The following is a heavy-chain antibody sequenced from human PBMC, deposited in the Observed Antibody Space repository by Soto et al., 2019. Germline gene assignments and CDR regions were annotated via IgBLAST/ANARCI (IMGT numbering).Heavy chain of an antibody. Sequence: SETLSLTCAVYGGSFSGYYWSWIRQPPGKGLEWIGEINHSGSTNYNPSLKSRVTISVDTSKNQFSLKLSSVTAADTAVYYCARKRRERSYRNFEYWGQGTLVTXS. D-gene: IGHD1-1*01. CDR2: INHSGST. V-gene: IGHV4-34*01. CDR3: ARKRRERSYRNFEY. J-gene: IGHJ4*02. CDR1: GGSFSGYY.